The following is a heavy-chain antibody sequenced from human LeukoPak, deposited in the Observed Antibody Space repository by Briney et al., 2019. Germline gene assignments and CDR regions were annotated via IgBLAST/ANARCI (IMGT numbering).Heavy chain of an antibody. D-gene: IGHD6-13*01. Sequence: SETLSLTCTVSGGSVSSGSYYWSWIRQPPGKGLEWIGYIYYSGSTNYNPSLKGRVTISVDTSKNQFSLKLSSVTAADTAVYYCARDHGQHLFDYWGQGTLVTVSS. CDR2: IYYSGST. CDR3: ARDHGQHLFDY. J-gene: IGHJ4*02. CDR1: GGSVSSGSYY. V-gene: IGHV4-61*01.